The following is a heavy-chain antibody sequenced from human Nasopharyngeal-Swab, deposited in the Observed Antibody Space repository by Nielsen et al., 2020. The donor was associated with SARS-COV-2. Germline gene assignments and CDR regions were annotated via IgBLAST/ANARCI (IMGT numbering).Heavy chain of an antibody. CDR2: IYHSGST. Sequence: SETLSLTCTVSGGSISSSSYYWGWIRQPPGKGLEWIGSIYHSGSTNYNPSLKSRVTISVDKSKNQFSLKLSSVTAADTAVYYCARASTRSITMVRGSYYYYGMDVWGQGTTVTVSS. CDR1: GGSISSSSYY. V-gene: IGHV4-39*07. CDR3: ARASTRSITMVRGSYYYYGMDV. J-gene: IGHJ6*02. D-gene: IGHD3-10*01.